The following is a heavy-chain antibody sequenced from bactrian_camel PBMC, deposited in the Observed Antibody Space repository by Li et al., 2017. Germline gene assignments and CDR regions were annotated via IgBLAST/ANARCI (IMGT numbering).Heavy chain of an antibody. CDR2: RDAGDGST. CDR1: GYKGDTYC. D-gene: IGHD5*01. V-gene: IGHV3S1*01. J-gene: IGHJ7*01. Sequence: VQLVESGGGSVQAGGSLTLSYGAPGYKGDTYCMGWFRQTPGKEREGVAVRDAGDGSTDYTDSVKGRFTIARGAGKNTLTLQMNSLKPEDTGTYYCAAVPVTNGICGTLLGDGMDIWGKGTQVTVS.